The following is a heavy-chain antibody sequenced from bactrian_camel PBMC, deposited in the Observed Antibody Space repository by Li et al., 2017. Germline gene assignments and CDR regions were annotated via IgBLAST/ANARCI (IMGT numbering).Heavy chain of an antibody. J-gene: IGHJ6*01. Sequence: VESGGGSVQAGGSLWISCAYSGSTLSRYYMGWFRQAPGKEREGVVVRDNDGTTNYADSLKGRFTISKDNAKNTLYLRMNSLKPEDTGMYYCALDYRLYDGECGRMPYERKSWGQGTQVTVS. CDR1: GSTLSRYY. CDR3: ALDYRLYDGECGRMPYERKS. CDR2: RDNDGTT. V-gene: IGHV3S28*01. D-gene: IGHD5*01.